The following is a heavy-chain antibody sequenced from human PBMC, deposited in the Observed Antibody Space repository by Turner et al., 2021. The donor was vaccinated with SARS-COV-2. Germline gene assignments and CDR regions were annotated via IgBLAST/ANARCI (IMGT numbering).Heavy chain of an antibody. CDR2: ISSSSSYT. CDR1: GFTVSDYY. D-gene: IGHD6-13*01. J-gene: IGHJ6*02. CDR3: ARDLLAEQQLRDDYYYNYGMDV. V-gene: IGHV3-11*06. Sequence: QVQVVESGGGLVKPGGSLRHSCAASGFTVSDYYMCWIRQAPGKGLEWLSYISSSSSYTNYADSVKGRFTISRDNAKNSLFLQMNSLRAEDTAVYYCARDLLAEQQLRDDYYYNYGMDVWGQGTTVTVSS.